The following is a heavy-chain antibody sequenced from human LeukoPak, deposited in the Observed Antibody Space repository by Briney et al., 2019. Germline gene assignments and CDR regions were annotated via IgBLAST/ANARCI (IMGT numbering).Heavy chain of an antibody. CDR2: INHSGST. CDR1: GGSFSGYY. V-gene: IGHV4-34*01. J-gene: IGHJ3*02. Sequence: PSETLSLTCAVYGGSFSGYYWSWIRQPPGKGLEWIGEINHSGSTNYNPSLKSRVTISVDTSKNQFSLKLSSVTAADTAVYYCARGRFVYGSYRSRDAFDIWGQGTMVTVSS. D-gene: IGHD1-26*01. CDR3: ARGRFVYGSYRSRDAFDI.